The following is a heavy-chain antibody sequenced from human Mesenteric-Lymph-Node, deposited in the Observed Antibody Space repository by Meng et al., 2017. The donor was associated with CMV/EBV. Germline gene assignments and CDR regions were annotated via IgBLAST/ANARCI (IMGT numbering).Heavy chain of an antibody. CDR3: AMQKTYSSASFDY. V-gene: IGHV3-23*01. CDR1: VFTFRSYA. J-gene: IGHJ4*02. D-gene: IGHD3-22*01. Sequence: ASVFTFRSYARSGVRQAPGKGLAWVSVISGGGGSTYYADSVKGRFTISRDNSKNTLYLQMSSLRAEDTAVYFCAMQKTYSSASFDYWGQGTLVTVSS. CDR2: ISGGGGST.